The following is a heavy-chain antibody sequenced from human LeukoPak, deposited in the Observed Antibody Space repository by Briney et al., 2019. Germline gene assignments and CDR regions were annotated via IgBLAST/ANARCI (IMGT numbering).Heavy chain of an antibody. J-gene: IGHJ6*02. D-gene: IGHD6-13*01. V-gene: IGHV3-48*02. Sequence: AGSLRLSCAASGFTFSSYTMNCVRQAPRKELEWVSYVSSSSYTIYYAASVKSRFTISRDNARSSLFLQMTSLSDEDTAVYYGARGGPAAGKGELNYGGQGTTVTVTS. CDR2: VSSSSYTI. CDR3: ARGGPAAGKGELNY. CDR1: GFTFSSYT.